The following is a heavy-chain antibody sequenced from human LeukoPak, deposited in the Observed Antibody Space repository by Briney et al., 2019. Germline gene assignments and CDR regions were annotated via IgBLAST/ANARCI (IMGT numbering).Heavy chain of an antibody. Sequence: GGSLRLTCAASGFDFGIFAMNWVRQAPGKGLEWVSVIFGNGAGIQYEDSVKGRFSISRDNSENVLFLQMNSLRAEDTAVYYCVKDRAPDGFYSNDLWGQGTLVTVSS. CDR1: GFDFGIFA. D-gene: IGHD5-24*01. J-gene: IGHJ5*02. CDR2: IFGNGAGI. V-gene: IGHV3-23*01. CDR3: VKDRAPDGFYSNDL.